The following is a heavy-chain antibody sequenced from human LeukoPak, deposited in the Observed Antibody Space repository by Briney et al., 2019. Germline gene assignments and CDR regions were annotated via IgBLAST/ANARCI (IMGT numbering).Heavy chain of an antibody. CDR3: TRQAPSGSYWVSAFDI. CDR2: IRSKANSYAT. V-gene: IGHV3-73*01. J-gene: IGHJ3*02. CDR1: GFTFSGSA. D-gene: IGHD1-26*01. Sequence: GGSLKLSCAASGFTFSGSAMHWVRQASGKGLEWVGRIRSKANSYATAYAASVKGRFTISRDVSKNTAYLQMNSLKTEDTAVYYCTRQAPSGSYWVSAFDIWGQGTMVTVSS.